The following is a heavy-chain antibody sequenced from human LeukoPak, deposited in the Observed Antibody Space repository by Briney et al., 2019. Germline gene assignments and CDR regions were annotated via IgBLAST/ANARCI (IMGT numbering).Heavy chain of an antibody. D-gene: IGHD2-15*01. CDR2: IIWNSGSI. CDR3: AKDRVGGSSYQLYY. Sequence: GGSLRLSCAASGFSFDDYAMHWVRQAPGKGLEWVSGIIWNSGSIGYADSVKGRFAISRDNAKNSLYLQMNSLRPEDTALYYCAKDRVGGSSYQLYYWGQGTLVTVSS. V-gene: IGHV3-9*01. CDR1: GFSFDDYA. J-gene: IGHJ4*02.